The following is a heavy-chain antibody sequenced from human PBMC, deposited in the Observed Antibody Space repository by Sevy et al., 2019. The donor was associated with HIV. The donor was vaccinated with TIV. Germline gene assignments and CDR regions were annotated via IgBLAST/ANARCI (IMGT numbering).Heavy chain of an antibody. CDR1: RFSFSDFF. Sequence: GGSLRRSCAVSRFSFSDFFMSWIRQAPGKGLEWISSISSSGGTIYYADSVKGRFTISRDNTKNSLFLQMNSLRAEDTAVYYCARDPLEMDYFDYWGLGTLVTVSS. J-gene: IGHJ4*02. CDR3: ARDPLEMDYFDY. CDR2: ISSSGGTI. D-gene: IGHD1-1*01. V-gene: IGHV3-11*04.